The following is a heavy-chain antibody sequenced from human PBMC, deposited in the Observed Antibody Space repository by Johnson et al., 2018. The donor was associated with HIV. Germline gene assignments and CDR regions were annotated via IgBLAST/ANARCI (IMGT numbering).Heavy chain of an antibody. CDR2: IKWNGGRT. D-gene: IGHD3-22*01. Sequence: VQLVASGGGLVQPGRSLRLSCAASGFSFDDYDMSWVRQGPGTGLEWVSGIKWNGGRTSYADSVKGRFTISRDKSKNTLYLQMNSLSTEDTAVYYCAKDVGNYWPDSFDVWGQGTMVTVSS. V-gene: IGHV3-20*04. CDR3: AKDVGNYWPDSFDV. J-gene: IGHJ3*01. CDR1: GFSFDDYD.